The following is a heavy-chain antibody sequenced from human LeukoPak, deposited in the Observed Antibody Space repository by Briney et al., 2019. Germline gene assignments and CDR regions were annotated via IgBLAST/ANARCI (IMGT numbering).Heavy chain of an antibody. CDR3: ARAGSSWYLPDY. Sequence: SSETLSLTCTVSGGSISSYYWSWIRQPPGKGLEWIGYIYYRGSTNYNPSLKSRVTISVDTSKNQFSLKLSSVTAADTAVYYCARAGSSWYLPDYWGQGTLVTVSS. CDR1: GGSISSYY. J-gene: IGHJ4*02. V-gene: IGHV4-59*01. CDR2: IYYRGST. D-gene: IGHD6-13*01.